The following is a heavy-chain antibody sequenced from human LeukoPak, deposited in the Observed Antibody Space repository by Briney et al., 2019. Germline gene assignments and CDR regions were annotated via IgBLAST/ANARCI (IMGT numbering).Heavy chain of an antibody. CDR1: GYSFTSYW. J-gene: IGHJ3*02. Sequence: GESLKISCKGSGYSFTSYWIGWVRQMPGKGLEWMGIIYPGDSDTRYSPSFQGQVTISAGKSISTAYLQWGSLKASDTAMYYCARHRGPGYCSGGSCYFGPRVGHAFDIWGQGTMVTVSS. CDR2: IYPGDSDT. CDR3: ARHRGPGYCSGGSCYFGPRVGHAFDI. V-gene: IGHV5-51*01. D-gene: IGHD2-15*01.